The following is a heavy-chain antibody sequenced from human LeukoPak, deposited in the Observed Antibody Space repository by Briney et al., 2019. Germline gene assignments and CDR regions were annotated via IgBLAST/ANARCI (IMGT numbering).Heavy chain of an antibody. D-gene: IGHD6-19*01. CDR1: GGPFSGYY. CDR3: ARAGSGWYNWFDP. J-gene: IGHJ5*02. CDR2: INRSGST. Sequence: SETLSLTCAVYGGPFSGYYWSWLRQPPGKGLEWVGEINRSGSTNYNPSLKSRVTISVDTSKNQFSLKLSAVTPADRAVYYCARAGSGWYNWFDPWGQGTLVTVSS. V-gene: IGHV4-34*01.